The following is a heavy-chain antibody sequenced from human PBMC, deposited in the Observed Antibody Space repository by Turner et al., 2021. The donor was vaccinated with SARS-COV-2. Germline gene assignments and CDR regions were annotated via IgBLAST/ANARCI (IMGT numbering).Heavy chain of an antibody. J-gene: IGHJ6*02. CDR3: ARGESRDGYNWYYYGMDV. CDR1: GFTFSSYS. CDR2: IWYDGSNK. V-gene: IGHV3-33*08. Sequence: VQLVESGGGLVKPGGSLRLSCAASGFTFSSYSMNWVRQAPGKGLEWVAFIWYDGSNKYYADSVKGRFTISRDNSKNTLYLQMNSLRAEDTAVYYCARGESRDGYNWYYYGMDVWGQGTTVTVSS. D-gene: IGHD5-12*01.